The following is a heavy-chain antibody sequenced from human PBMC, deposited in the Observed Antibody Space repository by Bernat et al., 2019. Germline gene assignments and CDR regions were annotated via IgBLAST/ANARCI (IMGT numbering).Heavy chain of an antibody. CDR1: GFTVSSNY. CDR3: ARDPTDYDILTASMENSAYGMDV. J-gene: IGHJ6*02. CDR2: IYSGGST. V-gene: IGHV3-53*02. D-gene: IGHD3-9*01. Sequence: EVQLVETGGGLIQPGGSLRLSCVASGFTVSSNYMSWVRQAPGKGLEWVSVIYSGGSTYYADSVKGRFTISRDNSKNTLYLQMNSLRAEDTAVYYCARDPTDYDILTASMENSAYGMDVWGQGTTVTVSS.